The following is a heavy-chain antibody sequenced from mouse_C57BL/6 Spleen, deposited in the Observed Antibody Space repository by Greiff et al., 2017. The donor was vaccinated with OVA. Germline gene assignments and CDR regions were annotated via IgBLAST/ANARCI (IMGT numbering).Heavy chain of an antibody. J-gene: IGHJ1*03. CDR3: AIPCPPYWYFDV. Sequence: QVQLQQPGAELVKPGASVQVSCKASGYTFTSYWMNWVKQRPGQGLEWIGRIHPSDSDTNYNQKFKGKATLTVDKSSSTAYMQLSSLTSEDSAVXYCAIPCPPYWYFDVWGTGTTVTVSS. V-gene: IGHV1-74*01. CDR1: GYTFTSYW. CDR2: IHPSDSDT.